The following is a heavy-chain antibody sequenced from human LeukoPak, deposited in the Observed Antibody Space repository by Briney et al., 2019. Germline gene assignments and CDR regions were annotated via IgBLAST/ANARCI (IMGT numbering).Heavy chain of an antibody. J-gene: IGHJ4*02. CDR2: INPSDGST. CDR1: GHIFISYY. D-gene: IGHD5-24*01. CDR3: ASDVAREFDH. Sequence: ASVTVSCTASGHIFISYYIHWVRQAPGQGLEWMGVINPSDGSTNYAQKFQGRVTMTRDTSATTVYLDLSGLTFEDTAVYYCASDVAREFDHWGQGTLVTVSS. V-gene: IGHV1-46*01.